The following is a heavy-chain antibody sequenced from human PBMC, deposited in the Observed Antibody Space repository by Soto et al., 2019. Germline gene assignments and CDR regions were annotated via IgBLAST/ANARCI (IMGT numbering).Heavy chain of an antibody. J-gene: IGHJ3*02. V-gene: IGHV4-31*03. CDR2: IYYSGST. D-gene: IGHD4-17*01. Sequence: QVQLQESGPGLVKPSQTLSLTCTVSGGSISSGGYYWSWIRQHPGKGLEWIGYIYYSGSTYYNPSLKSRVTISVDTSKNQFSLKVSSVTAADTAVYYCARDRYGDYEFAFDIWGQGTMVTVSS. CDR3: ARDRYGDYEFAFDI. CDR1: GGSISSGGYY.